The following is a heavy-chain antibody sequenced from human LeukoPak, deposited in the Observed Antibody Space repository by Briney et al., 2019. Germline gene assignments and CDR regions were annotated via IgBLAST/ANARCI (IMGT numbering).Heavy chain of an antibody. V-gene: IGHV3-64*01. CDR3: ARFSSHSGSLDY. CDR2: ISSNGGST. D-gene: IGHD1-26*01. J-gene: IGHJ4*02. CDR1: GFTFSSYA. Sequence: PRGSLRLSCAASGFTFSSYAMHWVRQAPGKGLEYVSAISSNGGSTYYANSVKGRFTISRDNSKNTLYLQMGSLRAEDMAVYYCARFSSHSGSLDYWGQGTLVTVSS.